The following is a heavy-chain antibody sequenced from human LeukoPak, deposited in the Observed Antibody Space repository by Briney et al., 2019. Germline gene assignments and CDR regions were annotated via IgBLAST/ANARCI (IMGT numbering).Heavy chain of an antibody. CDR1: GYTFTAYY. CDR2: INPNSGVT. CDR3: AREYCGGDCYASFDY. Sequence: ASVKVSCKASGYTFTAYYMHWVRQAPGQGLEWMGWINPNSGVTNYAQKFQGRVTMTRDTSVGTAYMELRRLRSDDTAVYYCAREYCGGDCYASFDYWGQGTLVTVSS. D-gene: IGHD2-21*02. J-gene: IGHJ4*02. V-gene: IGHV1-2*02.